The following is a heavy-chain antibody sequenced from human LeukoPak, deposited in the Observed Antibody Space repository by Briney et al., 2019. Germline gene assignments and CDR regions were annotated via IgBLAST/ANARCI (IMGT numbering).Heavy chain of an antibody. Sequence: GGSLRLSCAASGFTFSSYSMNWVRQAPGKGLEWVSSISSSSSYIYYADSVKGRFTISRDNAKNSLYLQMNSLRAEDTAVYYCARDSNILTENYYYMDVWGKGTTVTISS. CDR1: GFTFSSYS. CDR3: ARDSNILTENYYYMDV. D-gene: IGHD3-9*01. J-gene: IGHJ6*03. V-gene: IGHV3-21*01. CDR2: ISSSSSYI.